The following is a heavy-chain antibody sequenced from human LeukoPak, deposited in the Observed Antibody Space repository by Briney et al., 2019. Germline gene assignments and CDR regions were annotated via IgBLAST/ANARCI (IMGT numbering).Heavy chain of an antibody. V-gene: IGHV3-11*01. CDR1: GFTFSYYY. J-gene: IGHJ6*03. CDR2: FFSSVNTI. Sequence: GGPLRLSYAACGFTFSYYYMSLLRQAGGKGLEWGSYFFSSVNTIYCADSVKGRFTLSSDHANTALYLQSNRQTSDDTVFYPSARERDIVGYYMEVWGKGTTVTVSS. D-gene: IGHD5-12*01. CDR3: ARERDIVGYYMEV.